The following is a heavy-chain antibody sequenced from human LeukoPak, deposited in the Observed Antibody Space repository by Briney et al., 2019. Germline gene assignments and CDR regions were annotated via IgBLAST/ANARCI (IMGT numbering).Heavy chain of an antibody. J-gene: IGHJ4*02. D-gene: IGHD3-22*01. V-gene: IGHV3-11*01. CDR2: ISSSGSTI. Sequence: GGSLRLSCAASGFSLSDYYMSWIRQAPGKGLEWLSYISSSGSTIYYADSVKGRFTISKDNAKNSLYLQMNSLRAEDTAVYYCARLRADSSGSYYFDYWGQGTLVTVSS. CDR1: GFSLSDYY. CDR3: ARLRADSSGSYYFDY.